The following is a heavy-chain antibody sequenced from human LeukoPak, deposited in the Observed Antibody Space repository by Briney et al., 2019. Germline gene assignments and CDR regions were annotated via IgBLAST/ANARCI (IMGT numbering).Heavy chain of an antibody. CDR1: GYIFPSYF. CDR3: ARVGLKEFDP. J-gene: IGHJ5*02. V-gene: IGHV1-46*01. Sequence: ASVKVSCKASGYIFPSYFMHWVRQAPGQGLEWMGIINPTGGSTTYAQKFQGRVTMTRDTSTSTVYMELSSLRSDDTAVYYCARVGLKEFDPWGQGTLVTVSS. CDR2: INPTGGST.